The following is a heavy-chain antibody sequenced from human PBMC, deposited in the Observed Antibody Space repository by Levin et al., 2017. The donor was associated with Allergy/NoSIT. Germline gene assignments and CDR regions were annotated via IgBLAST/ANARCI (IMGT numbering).Heavy chain of an antibody. CDR1: GGSISSGGYS. D-gene: IGHD3-22*01. V-gene: IGHV4-30-2*01. Sequence: SQTLSLPCAVSGGSISSGGYSWGWIRQPPGKGLEWIGYIYHSGSTYYNPSLKSRVTMSVDRSKTQFSLKLTSVTAADTAVYYCARGRGYYDSSGYYFDYWGQGTLVTVSS. CDR2: IYHSGST. J-gene: IGHJ4*02. CDR3: ARGRGYYDSSGYYFDY.